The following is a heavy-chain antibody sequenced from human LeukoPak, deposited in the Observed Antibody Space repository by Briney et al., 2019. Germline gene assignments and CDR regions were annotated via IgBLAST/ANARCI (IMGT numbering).Heavy chain of an antibody. V-gene: IGHV4-34*01. D-gene: IGHD6-6*01. J-gene: IGHJ4*02. Sequence: PSETLSLTCAVYGGSFSGYYWSWIRQPPGKGLEWIGEINHSGSTNYNPSLKSRVTISVDTSKNQFSLKMSSVTAADTVVYYCARGGGIAARGNFDYWGQGTLVTVSS. CDR3: ARGGGIAARGNFDY. CDR2: INHSGST. CDR1: GGSFSGYY.